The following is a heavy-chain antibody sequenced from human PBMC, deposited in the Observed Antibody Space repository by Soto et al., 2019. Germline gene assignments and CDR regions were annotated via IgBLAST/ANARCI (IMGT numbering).Heavy chain of an antibody. CDR3: AKGRASDCPGCTQDY. CDR2: VSGSGDST. CDR1: AFTFSSYA. V-gene: IGHV3-23*01. Sequence: EVQLLESGGGLAKPGGSLRLSCAASAFTFSSYAMSWVRQAPGKGLEWVSAVSGSGDSTYYADSVKGRFTISRDNSKNTLYLQMNSLRAKDTAVYYCAKGRASDCPGCTQDYWGQGTLVTVSS. J-gene: IGHJ4*02. D-gene: IGHD2-21*02.